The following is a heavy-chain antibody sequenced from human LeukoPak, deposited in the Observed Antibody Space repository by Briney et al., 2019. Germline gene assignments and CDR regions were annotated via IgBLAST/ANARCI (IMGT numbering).Heavy chain of an antibody. D-gene: IGHD3-22*01. J-gene: IGHJ4*02. CDR2: IIPIFGTA. CDR3: ARRNYYDSSGYYYVPLDY. Sequence: ASVKVSCKASGGTFSSYAISWVRQAPGQGLEGMGGIIPIFGTANYAQKFQGRVTITADESTSTAYMELSSLRSEDTAVYYCARRNYYDSSGYYYVPLDYWGQGTLVTVSS. V-gene: IGHV1-69*13. CDR1: GGTFSSYA.